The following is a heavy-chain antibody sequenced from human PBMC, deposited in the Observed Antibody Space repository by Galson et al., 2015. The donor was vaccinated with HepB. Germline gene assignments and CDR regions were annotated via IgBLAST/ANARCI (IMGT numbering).Heavy chain of an antibody. CDR3: VAAGSWYDHLDY. J-gene: IGHJ4*02. CDR1: GFTFSSYG. CDR2: IRYDGSNK. Sequence: SLRLSCAASGFTFSSYGMHWVRQAPGKGLEWVAFIRYDGSNKYYADSVKGRFTISRDNSKNTLYLQMNSLRAEDTAVYYCVAAGSWYDHLDYWGQGTLVTVSS. D-gene: IGHD6-13*01. V-gene: IGHV3-30*02.